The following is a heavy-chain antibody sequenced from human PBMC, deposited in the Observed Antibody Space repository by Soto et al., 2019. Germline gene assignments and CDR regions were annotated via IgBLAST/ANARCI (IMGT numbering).Heavy chain of an antibody. V-gene: IGHV4-34*01. Sequence: PSETLSLTCAVYGGSFSGYYWSWIRQPPGKGLEWIGEINHSGSTNYNPSLKSRVTISVDTSKNQFSLKLSPVTAADTAVYYCASGQGSGWPKFDYWGQGTLVTVSS. J-gene: IGHJ4*02. D-gene: IGHD6-19*01. CDR1: GGSFSGYY. CDR2: INHSGST. CDR3: ASGQGSGWPKFDY.